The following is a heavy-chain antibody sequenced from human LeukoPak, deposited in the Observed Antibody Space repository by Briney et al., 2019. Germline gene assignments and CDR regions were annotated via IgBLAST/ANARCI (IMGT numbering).Heavy chain of an antibody. CDR3: AREPRSGELINWFDP. CDR1: GGSISSGDYY. CDR2: IYYSGST. D-gene: IGHD3-10*01. V-gene: IGHV4-30-4*01. Sequence: PSQTLSLTCTVSGGSISSGDYYWSWIRQPPGKGLEWIGYIYYSGSTYYNPSLKSRVTISVDTSKNQFSLKLSSVTAADTAVYYCAREPRSGELINWFDPWGQGTLVTVSS. J-gene: IGHJ5*02.